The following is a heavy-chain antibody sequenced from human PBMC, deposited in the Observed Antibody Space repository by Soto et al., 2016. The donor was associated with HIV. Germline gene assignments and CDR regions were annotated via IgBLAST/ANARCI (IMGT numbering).Heavy chain of an antibody. Sequence: VQLVESGGGVVQPGRSLRLSCAASGFTFSNYAMHWVRQAPGKGLEWVAVISYDGSNKYYADSVKGRFTISRDNSKNTLYLQMNSLRAEDTAAYYCARGSFTIFDCLPYYYYGMDVWGQGTTVTVSS. CDR1: GFTFSNYA. V-gene: IGHV3-30*04. CDR3: ARGSFTIFDCLPYYYYGMDV. D-gene: IGHD3-9*01. CDR2: ISYDGSNK. J-gene: IGHJ6*02.